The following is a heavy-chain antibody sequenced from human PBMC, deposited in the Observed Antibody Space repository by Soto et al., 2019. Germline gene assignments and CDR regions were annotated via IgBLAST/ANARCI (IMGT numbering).Heavy chain of an antibody. D-gene: IGHD6-19*01. CDR3: ARGLITGSHYSGGWYYFDS. V-gene: IGHV4-59*12. CDR2: IYYSGST. J-gene: IGHJ4*02. CDR1: GGSISSYY. Sequence: SETLSLTCTVSGGSISSYYWSWIRQPPGKGLEWIGYIYYSGSTNYNPSLKSRVTISVHTSNSQFSLELSSVTAADTAVYYCARGLITGSHYSGGWYYFDSWGQGTQVTVSS.